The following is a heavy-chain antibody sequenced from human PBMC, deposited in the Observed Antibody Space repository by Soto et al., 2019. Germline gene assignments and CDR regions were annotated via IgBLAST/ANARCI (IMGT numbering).Heavy chain of an antibody. CDR1: GGSFSGYY. V-gene: IGHV4-34*01. D-gene: IGHD6-13*01. Sequence: QVQLLQWGAGLLRPTETLSLTCAVHGGSFSGYYWSWIRQPPGKGLEWAGEINDRGSTNYNPSLTPRVTISVDTSKTQFSLRLNSVTAADTAVYYCAGGPERDIAAAGIWGRGTMVTVSS. J-gene: IGHJ3*02. CDR2: INDRGST. CDR3: AGGPERDIAAAGI.